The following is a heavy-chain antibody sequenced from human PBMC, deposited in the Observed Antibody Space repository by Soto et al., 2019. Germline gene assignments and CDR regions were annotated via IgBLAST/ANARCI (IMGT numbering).Heavy chain of an antibody. CDR3: ASYSGYHNWFDP. V-gene: IGHV1-69*13. J-gene: IGHJ5*02. CDR2: IIPIFGTA. CDR1: GGTFSSYA. D-gene: IGHD5-12*01. Sequence: SVKVSCKASGGTFSSYAISWVRQAPGQGLEWMGGIIPIFGTANYAQKFQGRVTITADESTSTAYMELSSLRSEDTAVYYCASYSGYHNWFDPWGQGTLVTVSS.